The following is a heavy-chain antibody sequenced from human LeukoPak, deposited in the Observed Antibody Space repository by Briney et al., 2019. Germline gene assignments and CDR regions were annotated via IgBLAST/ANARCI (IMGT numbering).Heavy chain of an antibody. V-gene: IGHV6-1*01. Sequence: SQTLSLTRAISGDSVSSNSATWNWIRQSPSRGLELLGRTYYRSKWYNDYAVSVRSRITINPDTSKNQFSLQLKSVTPDDTAVYYGARECEGCGWPFDYWGQGSLVAVS. CDR1: GDSVSSNSAT. D-gene: IGHD6-19*01. CDR3: ARECEGCGWPFDY. CDR2: TYYRSKWYN. J-gene: IGHJ4*02.